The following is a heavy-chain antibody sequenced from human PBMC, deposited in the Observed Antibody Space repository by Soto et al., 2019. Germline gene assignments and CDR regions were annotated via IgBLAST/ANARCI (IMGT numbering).Heavy chain of an antibody. J-gene: IGHJ6*02. CDR3: ARDEGLRMTMVRGVSYGMDV. V-gene: IGHV1-18*01. Sequence: AASVKVSCKASGYTFTSYGISWVRQAPGQGLEWMGWISAYNGNTNYAQKLQGRVTMTTDTSTSTAYMELRSLRSDDTAVNYCARDEGLRMTMVRGVSYGMDVWRQGTTVTVSS. CDR1: GYTFTSYG. CDR2: ISAYNGNT. D-gene: IGHD3-10*01.